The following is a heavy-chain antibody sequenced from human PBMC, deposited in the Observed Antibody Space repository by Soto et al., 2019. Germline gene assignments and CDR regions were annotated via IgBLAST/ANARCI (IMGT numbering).Heavy chain of an antibody. CDR3: ARGRTYCSGGTCYPSAFDF. CDR2: IWYDGSNK. J-gene: IGHJ3*01. CDR1: GFTFSDYA. Sequence: QVRLVESGGAMVQPGRSLRLSCVASGFTFSDYATHWVRQAPGKGLEWVALIWYDGSNKYYADSVKDRFAISSDNSKDTLYLQMNSLRAEDTAAYFCARGRTYCSGGTCYPSAFDFWGQGTMVIVSS. V-gene: IGHV3-33*01. D-gene: IGHD2-15*01.